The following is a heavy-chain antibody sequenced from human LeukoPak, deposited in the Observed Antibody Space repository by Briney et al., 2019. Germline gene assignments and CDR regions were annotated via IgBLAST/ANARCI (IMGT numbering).Heavy chain of an antibody. D-gene: IGHD4-11*01. Sequence: QAGGSLILSCAATGFTFNHYGMHWVRQAPGKGLEWVAAIWSDGTNRFYADSVKGRFTVSRDDSRDTVYLQMDNLTAEDTAVYYCAKDAQRGFDYSNSLEYWGQGTLVTVSS. CDR3: AKDAQRGFDYSNSLEY. V-gene: IGHV3-33*06. J-gene: IGHJ4*02. CDR2: IWSDGTNR. CDR1: GFTFNHYG.